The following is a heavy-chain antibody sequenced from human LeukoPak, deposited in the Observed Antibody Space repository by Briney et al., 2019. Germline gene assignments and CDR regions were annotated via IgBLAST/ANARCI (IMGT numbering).Heavy chain of an antibody. CDR3: ASGPAGPVWSGPDYYYYYYMDV. CDR1: GGSISSSNW. V-gene: IGHV4-4*02. D-gene: IGHD3-3*01. CDR2: IYHSGST. J-gene: IGHJ6*03. Sequence: SGTLSLTCAVSGGSISSSNWWSWVRQPPGKGLEWIGEIYHSGSTNYNPSLKSRVTISVDKSKNQFSLKLSSVTAADTAVYYCASGPAGPVWSGPDYYYYYYMDVWGKGTTVTVSS.